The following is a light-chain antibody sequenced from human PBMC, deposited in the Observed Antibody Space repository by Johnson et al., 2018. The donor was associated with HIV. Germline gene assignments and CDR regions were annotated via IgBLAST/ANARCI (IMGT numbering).Light chain of an antibody. CDR3: GTWDTSLGVFYV. CDR2: ENN. CDR1: SSNIGNNY. V-gene: IGLV1-51*02. Sequence: QSVLTQPPSVSAAPGQKVTISCSGSSSNIGNNYVSWYQQFSGTAPKLLIYENNKRPSGIPDRFSGSKSGTSATLGITGLQTGAEADYYCGTWDTSLGVFYVVGTGTKVTVL. J-gene: IGLJ1*01.